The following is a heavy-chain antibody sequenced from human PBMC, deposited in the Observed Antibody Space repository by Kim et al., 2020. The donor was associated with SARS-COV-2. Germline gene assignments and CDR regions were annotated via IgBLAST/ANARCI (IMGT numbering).Heavy chain of an antibody. CDR2: IYYSGST. CDR1: GGSISSSSYY. D-gene: IGHD2-21*02. V-gene: IGHV4-39*01. J-gene: IGHJ1*01. Sequence: SETLSLTCTVSGGSISSSSYYWGWIRQPPGKGLEWIGSIYYSGSTYYNPSLKSRVTISVDTSKNQFSLKLSSVTAADTAVYYCARRFCGGDCYYLPYFQ. CDR3: ARRFCGGDCYYLPYFQ.